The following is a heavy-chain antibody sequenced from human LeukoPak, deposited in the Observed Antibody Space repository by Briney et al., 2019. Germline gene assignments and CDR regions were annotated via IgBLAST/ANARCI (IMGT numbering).Heavy chain of an antibody. Sequence: SETLSLTCTVSGGSISSYYWSWIRQPPGKGLEWIGYIYYSGSTNYNPSLKSRVTISVDTSKNQFSLKLSSVTAADTAVYYCASEYQLLSNWFDPWGQGTLVTVSS. D-gene: IGHD2-2*01. CDR2: IYYSGST. CDR3: ASEYQLLSNWFDP. V-gene: IGHV4-59*01. CDR1: GGSISSYY. J-gene: IGHJ5*02.